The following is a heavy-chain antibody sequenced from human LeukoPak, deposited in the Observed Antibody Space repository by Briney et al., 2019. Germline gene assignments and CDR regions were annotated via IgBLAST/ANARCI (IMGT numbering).Heavy chain of an antibody. V-gene: IGHV3-23*01. CDR3: AKGQRPGNYFDY. J-gene: IGHJ4*02. CDR2: ISGSGGST. Sequence: GGSLRLSCAASGFTFSSHAMSWVRQAPGKGLEWVSAISGSGGSTYYADSVKGRFTISRDNSKNTLYLQMNSLGAEDTAVYYCAKGQRPGNYFDYWGQGTLVTVSS. D-gene: IGHD1-14*01. CDR1: GFTFSSHA.